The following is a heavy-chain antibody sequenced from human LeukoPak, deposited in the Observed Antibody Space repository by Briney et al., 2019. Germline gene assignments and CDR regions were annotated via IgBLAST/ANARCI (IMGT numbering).Heavy chain of an antibody. V-gene: IGHV3-74*01. Sequence: GGSLRLSCAASGFTFSSYWMHWVRQAPGKGLVWFSRINSDGSSTSYADSVKGRFTISRDNAKNTLYLQMSSLRAEDTAVYYCARAGESSSWYIDYWGQGTLVTVSS. CDR2: INSDGSST. J-gene: IGHJ4*02. D-gene: IGHD6-13*01. CDR3: ARAGESSSWYIDY. CDR1: GFTFSSYW.